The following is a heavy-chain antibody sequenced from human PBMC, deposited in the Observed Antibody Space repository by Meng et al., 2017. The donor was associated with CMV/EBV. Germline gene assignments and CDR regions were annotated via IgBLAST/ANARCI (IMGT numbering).Heavy chain of an antibody. V-gene: IGHV1-2*02. CDR2: IDPNSGAT. CDR1: GYTFTSYY. CDR3: ARVQYSSTNCYINWFDP. D-gene: IGHD2-2*02. Sequence: ASVKVSCKASGYTFTSYYIHWVRQAPGQGLEWMGWIDPNSGATNYAQKFQGRVTMTRDTSMSTAYMELSRLRSDGTAVYYCARVQYSSTNCYINWFDPWGQGTLVTVSS. J-gene: IGHJ5*02.